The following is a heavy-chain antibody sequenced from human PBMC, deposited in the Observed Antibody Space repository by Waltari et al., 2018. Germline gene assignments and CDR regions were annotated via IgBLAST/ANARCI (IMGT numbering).Heavy chain of an antibody. J-gene: IGHJ4*02. V-gene: IGHV3-7*01. CDR2: IKQDGSEK. Sequence: EVQLVESGGGLVQPGGSLRLSCAASGFTFSSYWMSWVRQAPGKGLGWVANIKQDGSEKYYVDSVKGRFTISRDNAKNSLYLQMNSLRAEDTAVYYCARDDLKDIVPFDYWGQGTLVTVSS. CDR3: ARDDLKDIVPFDY. CDR1: GFTFSSYW. D-gene: IGHD2-15*01.